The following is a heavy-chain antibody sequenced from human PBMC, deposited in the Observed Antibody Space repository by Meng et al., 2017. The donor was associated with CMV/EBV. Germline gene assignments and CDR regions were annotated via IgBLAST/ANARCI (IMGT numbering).Heavy chain of an antibody. CDR3: AISKCSTSCRYFDY. V-gene: IGHV3-48*03. Sequence: GGSLRLSCAASGFTFSSYEMNWVRQVPGKGLEWVSYISSSGSTIYYADSVKGRFTISRDNAKNSLYLQMNSLRAEDTAVYYCAISKCSTSCRYFDYWGQGTLVTVSS. D-gene: IGHD2-2*01. CDR2: ISSSGSTI. CDR1: GFTFSSYE. J-gene: IGHJ4*02.